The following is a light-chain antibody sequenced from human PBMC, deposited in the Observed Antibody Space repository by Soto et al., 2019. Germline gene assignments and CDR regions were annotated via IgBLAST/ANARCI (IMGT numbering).Light chain of an antibody. CDR2: DAS. CDR1: QSVGSNY. V-gene: IGKV3-20*01. J-gene: IGKJ1*01. Sequence: EIVLTQSPDTLSLSPGERATLSCRASQSVGSNYLAWYQQKPGQAPRLLMYDASGRASGIPDRFSGSGSGTDFTLTISRLDLEDSAFYYCQQYVTSSWTFGQGTKV. CDR3: QQYVTSSWT.